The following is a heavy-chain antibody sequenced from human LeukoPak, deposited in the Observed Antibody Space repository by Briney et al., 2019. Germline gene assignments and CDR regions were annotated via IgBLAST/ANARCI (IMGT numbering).Heavy chain of an antibody. J-gene: IGHJ4*02. D-gene: IGHD3-10*01. CDR3: ARFTMVRGVITSSDY. Sequence: ASVKVSCKASGYTFTSYGISWVRQAPGQGLEWMGWISAYNGNTNYAQKLQGRVTMTTDTSTSTAYMELRSLRSDDTAVYYCARFTMVRGVITSSDYWGQGTLVTVSS. CDR1: GYTFTSYG. CDR2: ISAYNGNT. V-gene: IGHV1-18*01.